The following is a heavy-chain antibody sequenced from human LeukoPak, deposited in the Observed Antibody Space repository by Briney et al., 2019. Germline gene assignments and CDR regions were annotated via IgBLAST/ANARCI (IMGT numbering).Heavy chain of an antibody. V-gene: IGHV3-66*02. J-gene: IGHJ4*02. D-gene: IGHD3-16*01. CDR2: IYYDGDT. Sequence: GGSLRLSCAASGFTFTNYAMHWVRQAPGKGPEWVSIIYYDGDTSYADSVKGRFSISRDISKNTPYLQMISLRADDTAMYYCARGGEMRTFFFDSWGQGSLVTVSS. CDR1: GFTFTNYA. CDR3: ARGGEMRTFFFDS.